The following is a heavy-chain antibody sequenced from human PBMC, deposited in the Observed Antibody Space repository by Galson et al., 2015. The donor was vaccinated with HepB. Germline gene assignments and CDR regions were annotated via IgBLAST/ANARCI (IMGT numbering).Heavy chain of an antibody. V-gene: IGHV1-18*01. D-gene: IGHD4-17*01. CDR2: ISAYNGNT. Sequence: SVKVSCKASGYTFTSYGISWVRQAPGQGLEWMGWISAYNGNTNYAQKLQGRVTMTTDTSTSTAYMELRSLRSDDTAVYYCARDPRLWAVTRVAFDIWGQGTMVTVSS. CDR1: GYTFTSYG. CDR3: ARDPRLWAVTRVAFDI. J-gene: IGHJ3*02.